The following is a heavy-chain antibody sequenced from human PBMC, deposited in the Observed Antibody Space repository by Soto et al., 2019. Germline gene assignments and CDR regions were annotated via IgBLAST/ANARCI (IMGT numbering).Heavy chain of an antibody. CDR2: ISSSSTYI. CDR1: GFTFSSYS. J-gene: IGHJ5*02. V-gene: IGHV3-21*01. CDR3: AVIGVVAATHWFDP. D-gene: IGHD2-15*01. Sequence: EVQLVESGGGLVNPGGSLRLSCAASGFTFSSYSMNWVRQAPGKGLEWVSSISSSSTYIYYADSVKGRFTISRDNAKNSLYLQMNSLRAEDTALYYCAVIGVVAATHWFDPWGQGTQVTVSS.